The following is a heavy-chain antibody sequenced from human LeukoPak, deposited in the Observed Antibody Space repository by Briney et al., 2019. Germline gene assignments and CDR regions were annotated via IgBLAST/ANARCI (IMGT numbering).Heavy chain of an antibody. CDR2: IYYSGST. Sequence: SETLSLTCTVSGGSISSYYWSWIRQPPGKGLQWIGYIYYSGSTNYNPSLTSRVTISVDTSKNQFSLKLSSVTAADTAAYYCARHSSSWYNWFDPWGQGTLVTVSS. CDR1: GGSISSYY. V-gene: IGHV4-59*01. J-gene: IGHJ5*02. D-gene: IGHD6-13*01. CDR3: ARHSSSWYNWFDP.